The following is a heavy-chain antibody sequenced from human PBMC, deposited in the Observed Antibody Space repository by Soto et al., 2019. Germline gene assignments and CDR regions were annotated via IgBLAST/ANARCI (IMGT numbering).Heavy chain of an antibody. V-gene: IGHV3-30-3*01. J-gene: IGHJ6*02. CDR1: GFTFSSYA. Sequence: GGSLRLSCAASGFTFSSYAMHWVRQAPGKGLERVAVISYDGSNKYYADSVKGRFTISRDNSKNTLYLQMNSLRAEDTAVYYCAREYYDILTGSLAYYYYYGMDVWGQGTTVTVSS. D-gene: IGHD3-9*01. CDR2: ISYDGSNK. CDR3: AREYYDILTGSLAYYYYYGMDV.